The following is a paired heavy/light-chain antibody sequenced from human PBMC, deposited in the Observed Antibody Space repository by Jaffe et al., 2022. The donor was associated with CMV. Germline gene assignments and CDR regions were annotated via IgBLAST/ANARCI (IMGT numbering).Heavy chain of an antibody. CDR1: NESIRTYY. CDR2: IDDRGST. D-gene: IGHD4-17*01. V-gene: IGHV4-59*01. Sequence: QVQLQESGPGLVKPSETLSLICTVSNESIRTYYWSWIRQPPGKGLEWIGNIDDRGSTNYSPSLKSRVTMSVDTSKNQFSLNLSSVTAADTAVYYCARARLRVIGNYYFDYWGQGTLVTVSS. J-gene: IGHJ4*02. CDR3: ARARLRVIGNYYFDY.
Light chain of an antibody. CDR2: YDS. CDR3: QVWDSTSDHVV. V-gene: IGLV3-21*04. Sequence: SYVLTQPPSVSVAPGQTARITCGGNNIGIKSVHWYQQRPGQAPVVVIYYDSDRPSGIPERFSGSNSGHTATLTISRVEAGDEADYYCQVWDSTSDHVVFGGGTKLTVL. J-gene: IGLJ3*02. CDR1: NIGIKS.